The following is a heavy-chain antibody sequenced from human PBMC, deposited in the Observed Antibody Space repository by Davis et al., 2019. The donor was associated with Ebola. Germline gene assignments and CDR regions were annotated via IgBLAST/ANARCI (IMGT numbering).Heavy chain of an antibody. CDR2: ISNYNCNT. Sequence: ASVQVSCKASGYTFTAYGISWVRQAPGQGLEWMGWISNYNCNTNYAQKLQGRLTMTTDTSTSTAYMELRSLRSDDTAVYYCARDTLRWSYGMDVWGQGTTVTVSS. CDR1: GYTFTAYG. V-gene: IGHV1-18*04. J-gene: IGHJ6*02. D-gene: IGHD3-10*01. CDR3: ARDTLRWSYGMDV.